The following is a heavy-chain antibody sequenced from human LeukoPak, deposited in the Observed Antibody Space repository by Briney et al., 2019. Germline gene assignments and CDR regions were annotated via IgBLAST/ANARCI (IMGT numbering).Heavy chain of an antibody. V-gene: IGHV3-30-3*01. CDR1: GFTFSSYA. CDR3: AKRYCSGGSCSDAFDI. CDR2: ISYDGSNK. J-gene: IGHJ3*02. Sequence: PGGSLRLSCAASGFTFSSYAMHWVRQAPGKGLEWVAVISYDGSNKYYADSVKGRFTISRDNSKNTLYLQMNSLRAEDTAVYYCAKRYCSGGSCSDAFDIWGQGTMVTVSS. D-gene: IGHD2-15*01.